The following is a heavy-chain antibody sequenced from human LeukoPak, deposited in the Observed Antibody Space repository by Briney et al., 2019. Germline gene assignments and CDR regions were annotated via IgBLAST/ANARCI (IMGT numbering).Heavy chain of an antibody. CDR1: GFIFSDYY. CDR2: INQDGSEK. J-gene: IGHJ6*03. Sequence: PGGSLRLSCAASGFIFSDYYMSWIRQAPGKGLEWVANINQDGSEKYYVDSVKGRFTISRDNAKNSLYLQMNSLRAEDTAVYYCARSGIAAAGTWVSYYYYYMDVWGKGTTVTVSS. V-gene: IGHV3-7*01. D-gene: IGHD6-13*01. CDR3: ARSGIAAAGTWVSYYYYYMDV.